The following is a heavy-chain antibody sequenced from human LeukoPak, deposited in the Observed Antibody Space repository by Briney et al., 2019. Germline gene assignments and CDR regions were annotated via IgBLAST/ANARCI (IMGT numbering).Heavy chain of an antibody. CDR2: IYYSGST. CDR3: AGRIPYGSGSYYGNYYYYGMDV. D-gene: IGHD3-10*01. Sequence: SETLSLTCTVSGGSISSYYWSWIRQPPGKGLEWIGYIYYSGSTNYNPSLKSRVTISVDTSKNQFSLKLSSVTAADTAVYYCAGRIPYGSGSYYGNYYYYGMDVWGQGTTVTVSS. J-gene: IGHJ6*02. CDR1: GGSISSYY. V-gene: IGHV4-59*01.